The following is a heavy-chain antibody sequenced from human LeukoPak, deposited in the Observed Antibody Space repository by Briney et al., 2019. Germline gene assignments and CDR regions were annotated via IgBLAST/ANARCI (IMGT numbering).Heavy chain of an antibody. CDR3: ATTVTTIYYYMDV. CDR1: GGTFSSYA. V-gene: IGHV1-69*05. D-gene: IGHD4-11*01. J-gene: IGHJ6*03. Sequence: SVKVSCKASGGTFSSYAISWVRQAPGQGLEWMGGIIPIFGTANYAQKFQGRVTITTDGSTSTAYMELSSLRSEDTAVYYCATTVTTIYYYMDVWGKGTTVTVSS. CDR2: IIPIFGTA.